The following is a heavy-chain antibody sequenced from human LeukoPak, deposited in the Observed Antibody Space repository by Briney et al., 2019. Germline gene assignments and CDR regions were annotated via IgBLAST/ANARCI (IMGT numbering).Heavy chain of an antibody. D-gene: IGHD3-9*01. CDR3: ARAGDYDILTGYYPVFYFDY. J-gene: IGHJ4*02. CDR2: ISAYNGNT. V-gene: IGHV1-18*01. Sequence: ASVKVSCKASGYTFTSYAMNWVRQAPGQGLEWMGWISAYNGNTNYAQKLQGRVTMTTDTSTSTAYMELRSLRSDDTAVYYCARAGDYDILTGYYPVFYFDYWGQGTLVTVSS. CDR1: GYTFTSYA.